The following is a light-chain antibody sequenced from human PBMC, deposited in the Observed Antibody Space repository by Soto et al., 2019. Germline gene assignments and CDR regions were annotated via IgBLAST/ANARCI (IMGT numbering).Light chain of an antibody. CDR1: QSIYNY. CDR3: QQSYNTPWT. Sequence: DIQMTQSPSSLSASVGDRVTISCRASQSIYNYLSWFQQNPGEAPKLLIYAASFLQTGVPSRFSGSGYGTDFTLTISSLQPEDFATYYCQQSYNTPWTFGQGTKVDIK. J-gene: IGKJ1*01. V-gene: IGKV1-39*01. CDR2: AAS.